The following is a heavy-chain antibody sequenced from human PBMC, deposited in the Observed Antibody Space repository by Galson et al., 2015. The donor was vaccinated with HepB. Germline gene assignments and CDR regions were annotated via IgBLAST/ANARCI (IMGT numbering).Heavy chain of an antibody. Sequence: SVKVSCKASGYTFTGYYMHWVRQAPGQGLEWMGWINPNSGGTNYAQKFQGRVTMTRDTSISTAYMELSRLRSDDTAVYYCARRKQERYCSSTSCQFDYWGQGTLVTVSS. J-gene: IGHJ4*02. CDR3: ARRKQERYCSSTSCQFDY. D-gene: IGHD2-2*01. CDR2: INPNSGGT. CDR1: GYTFTGYY. V-gene: IGHV1-2*02.